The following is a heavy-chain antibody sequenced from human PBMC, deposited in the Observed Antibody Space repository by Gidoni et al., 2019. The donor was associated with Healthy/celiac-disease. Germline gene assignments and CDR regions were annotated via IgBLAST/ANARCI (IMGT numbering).Heavy chain of an antibody. D-gene: IGHD6-6*01. Sequence: QVQLQQWGAGLLKPSETLSLTCAVYGGSFSGYYWSWIRQPPGKGLEWIGEINHSGSTNYNPSLKSRVTISVDTSKNQFSLKLSSVTAADTAVYYCARTYSSSPQRGGAFDIWGQGTMVTVSS. CDR2: INHSGST. CDR3: ARTYSSSPQRGGAFDI. V-gene: IGHV4-34*01. CDR1: GGSFSGYY. J-gene: IGHJ3*02.